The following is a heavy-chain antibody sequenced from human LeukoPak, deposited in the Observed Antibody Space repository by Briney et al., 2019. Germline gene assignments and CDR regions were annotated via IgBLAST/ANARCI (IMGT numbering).Heavy chain of an antibody. D-gene: IGHD2-2*02. CDR3: VRTTVVPAAIRGVVVRWFDP. CDR1: GGSISSSSYY. V-gene: IGHV4-39*01. J-gene: IGHJ5*02. Sequence: KPSETLSLTCTVSGGSISSSSYYWGWIRQPPGKGLEWIGSIYYSGSTYYNPSLKSRVTISVDTSKNQFSLKLSSVTAADTAVYYCVRTTVVPAAIRGVVVRWFDPWGQGTLVTVSS. CDR2: IYYSGST.